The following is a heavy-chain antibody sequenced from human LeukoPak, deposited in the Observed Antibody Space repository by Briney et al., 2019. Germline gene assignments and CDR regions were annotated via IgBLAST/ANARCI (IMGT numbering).Heavy chain of an antibody. CDR3: ARRLRWHMDV. J-gene: IGHJ6*03. D-gene: IGHD2-15*01. Sequence: ETLSLTCAVYGGSFSCYYWSWIRQPPGKGLEWIGEINHSGSTNYNPSLKSRVTISVDTSKNQFSLKLSSVTAAETAVYYCARRLRWHMDVWGKGTTVTVSS. V-gene: IGHV4-34*01. CDR1: GGSFSCYY. CDR2: INHSGST.